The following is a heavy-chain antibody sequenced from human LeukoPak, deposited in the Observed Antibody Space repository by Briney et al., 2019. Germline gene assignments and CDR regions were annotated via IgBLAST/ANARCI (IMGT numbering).Heavy chain of an antibody. J-gene: IGHJ3*02. D-gene: IGHD2-15*01. V-gene: IGHV3-23*01. Sequence: GSLRLSCAASGFTFSSYEMNWVRQAPGKGLEWVSGISGSGGTTYYADSLKGRFTISRDNSKNTLYLQMDSLRTEDTAVYYCAKDRVRYCSGGGCPRAFDIWGQGTMVTVSS. CDR3: AKDRVRYCSGGGCPRAFDI. CDR1: GFTFSSYE. CDR2: ISGSGGTT.